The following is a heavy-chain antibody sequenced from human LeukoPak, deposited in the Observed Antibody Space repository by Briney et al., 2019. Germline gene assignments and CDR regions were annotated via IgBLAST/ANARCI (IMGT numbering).Heavy chain of an antibody. Sequence: GGSLRLSCAASGFTFSSYAMSWVRQAPGKGLEWVSAISGSGGSTYYADSVKGRFAISRDNSKSTLFLQMDSLRAEDMAVYYCARVFYDSSGYYYDYWGQGTLVTVSS. CDR3: ARVFYDSSGYYYDY. CDR1: GFTFSSYA. D-gene: IGHD3-22*01. CDR2: ISGSGGST. V-gene: IGHV3-23*01. J-gene: IGHJ4*02.